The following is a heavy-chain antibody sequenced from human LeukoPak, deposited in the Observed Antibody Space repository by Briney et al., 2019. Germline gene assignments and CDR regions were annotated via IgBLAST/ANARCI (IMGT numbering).Heavy chain of an antibody. Sequence: GGSLRLSCAASGFTFSSYAMHWVRQAPGKGLEWVAVISYDGSNKYYADSVKGRFTISRDNSKNTLYLQMNSLRAEDTAVYYCARAEITVLGIAVAGDYFDYWGQGTLVTVSS. CDR1: GFTFSSYA. CDR2: ISYDGSNK. J-gene: IGHJ4*02. CDR3: ARAEITVLGIAVAGDYFDY. V-gene: IGHV3-30-3*01. D-gene: IGHD6-19*01.